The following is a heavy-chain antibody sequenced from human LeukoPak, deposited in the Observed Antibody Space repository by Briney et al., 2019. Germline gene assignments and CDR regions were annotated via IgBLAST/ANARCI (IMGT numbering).Heavy chain of an antibody. D-gene: IGHD3-16*02. Sequence: GGSLRLSCEVSGFTFSRYWMSWVRQAPGKGLEWVSAISGSGGSTYYADSVKGRFTISRDNSKNTLYLQMNSLRAEDTAVYYCAKDRRLRLGELSFDYWGQGTLVTVSS. CDR3: AKDRRLRLGELSFDY. V-gene: IGHV3-23*01. CDR1: GFTFSRYW. J-gene: IGHJ4*02. CDR2: ISGSGGST.